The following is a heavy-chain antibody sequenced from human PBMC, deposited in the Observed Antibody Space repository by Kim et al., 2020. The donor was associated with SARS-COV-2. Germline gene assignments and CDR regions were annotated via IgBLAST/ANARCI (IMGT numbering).Heavy chain of an antibody. CDR1: GGSISSGGYY. CDR2: IYYSGST. V-gene: IGHV4-31*03. D-gene: IGHD5-12*01. CDR3: ASASNSGYDDLDFDY. Sequence: SETLSLTCTVSGGSISSGGYYWSWIRQHPGKGLEWIGYIYYSGSTYYNPSLKSRVTISVDTSKNQFSLKLSSVTAADTAVYYCASASNSGYDDLDFDYWGQGTLVTVSS. J-gene: IGHJ4*02.